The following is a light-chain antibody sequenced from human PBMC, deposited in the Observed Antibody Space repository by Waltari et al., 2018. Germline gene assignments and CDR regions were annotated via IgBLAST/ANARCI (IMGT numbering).Light chain of an antibody. CDR2: GAS. Sequence: EIVLTQSPGTLSLSPGERATLSCRASQSVSNTYLAWYQHKPGQAPRLLIYGASSRATGIPDRFSGSGSGTDFTLTISRLEPEDCAVYFCQQYGRSPWTFGQGTKVEIK. V-gene: IGKV3-20*01. CDR1: QSVSNTY. J-gene: IGKJ1*01. CDR3: QQYGRSPWT.